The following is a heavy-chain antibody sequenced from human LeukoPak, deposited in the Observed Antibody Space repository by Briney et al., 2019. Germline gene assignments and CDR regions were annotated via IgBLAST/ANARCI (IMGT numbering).Heavy chain of an antibody. J-gene: IGHJ3*02. Sequence: GGSLRLSCAAPGFTFSSYDMHWVRQAPGKGLEWVSAIGTAGDTYYPGSVKGRFTTSRENAKNSLYLQMNSLRAGDTAVYYCARYNWNYVAFDIWGQGTMVTVSS. CDR1: GFTFSSYD. CDR2: IGTAGDT. V-gene: IGHV3-13*01. CDR3: ARYNWNYVAFDI. D-gene: IGHD1-7*01.